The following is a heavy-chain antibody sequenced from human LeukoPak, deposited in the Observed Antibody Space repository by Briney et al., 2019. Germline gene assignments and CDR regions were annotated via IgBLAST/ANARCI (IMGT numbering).Heavy chain of an antibody. V-gene: IGHV4-39*07. J-gene: IGHJ5*01. CDR1: GGSISSRSYY. D-gene: IGHD1-26*01. CDR3: ARVRSTSWFDS. Sequence: SQTLSLTCTVSGGSISSRSYYWGWIRQPPGKGLEWIGNTYYSGSTSYNPSLKSRVTTSVDTSKNQFSLRLSSVTAADTAVYYCARVRSTSWFDSWGQGTLVTVSS. CDR2: TYYSGST.